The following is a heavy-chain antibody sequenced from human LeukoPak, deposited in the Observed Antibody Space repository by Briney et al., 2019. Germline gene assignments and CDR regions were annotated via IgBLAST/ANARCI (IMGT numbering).Heavy chain of an antibody. CDR1: GGSISSYY. CDR2: IYYSGST. CDR3: ARGGVPSYDFWSAASWFDP. V-gene: IGHV4-59*01. D-gene: IGHD3-3*01. J-gene: IGHJ5*02. Sequence: PSETLSLTCIVSGGSISSYYWSWIRQPPGKGLEWIGYIYYSGSTNYNPSLKSRVTISVGTSKNQFSLKLSSVTAADTAVYYCARGGVPSYDFWSAASWFDPWGQGTLVTVSS.